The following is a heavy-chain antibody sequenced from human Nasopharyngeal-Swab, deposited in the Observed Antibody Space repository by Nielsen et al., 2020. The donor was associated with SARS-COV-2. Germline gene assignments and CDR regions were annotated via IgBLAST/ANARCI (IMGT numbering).Heavy chain of an antibody. Sequence: GESLKISCAASGFAFTDYSMDWVRQAPGKGLEWVSYITSSSSTRYYADSVKGRFTVSRDNAKNSLYLQRSSLRDEDTAVYYCVREFEATGATYLDYWGLGTLVTVSS. V-gene: IGHV3-48*02. CDR3: VREFEATGATYLDY. J-gene: IGHJ4*02. CDR2: ITSSSSTR. CDR1: GFAFTDYS. D-gene: IGHD1-26*01.